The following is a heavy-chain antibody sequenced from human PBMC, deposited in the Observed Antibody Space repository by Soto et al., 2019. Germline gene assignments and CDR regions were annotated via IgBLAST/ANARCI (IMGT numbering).Heavy chain of an antibody. D-gene: IGHD3-10*01. CDR3: ARGLRWYYYGSGSPV. V-gene: IGHV4-34*01. J-gene: IGHJ6*04. Sequence: SETLSLTCAVYGGSFSGYYWSWIRQPTGKGLEWIGEINHSGSTNYNPSLKSRVTISVDTSKNQFSLKLSSVTAADTAVYYCARGLRWYYYGSGSPVWGKGTTVTVSS. CDR1: GGSFSGYY. CDR2: INHSGST.